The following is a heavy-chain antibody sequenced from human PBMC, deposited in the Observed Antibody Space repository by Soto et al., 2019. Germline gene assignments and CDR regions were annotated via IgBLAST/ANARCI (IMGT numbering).Heavy chain of an antibody. Sequence: EVQLVESGGGLVQPGGSLRLSCAASGFTFSSYEMNWVRQAPGKGLEWVSYISSSGSTIYYADSVKGRFTISRDNDKTSLYLQMNSLRAEDTAVYYCARGQYSSGGGYFDYWGQETLVTVSS. J-gene: IGHJ4*02. V-gene: IGHV3-48*03. CDR1: GFTFSSYE. D-gene: IGHD6-19*01. CDR3: ARGQYSSGGGYFDY. CDR2: ISSSGSTI.